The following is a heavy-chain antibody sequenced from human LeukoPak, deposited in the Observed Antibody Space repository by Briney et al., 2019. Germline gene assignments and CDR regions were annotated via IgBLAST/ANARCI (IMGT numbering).Heavy chain of an antibody. V-gene: IGHV4-39*01. CDR3: ARHSNDDGSGSYSEPVDV. CDR2: IHYTGAT. J-gene: IGHJ4*02. D-gene: IGHD3-10*01. Sequence: PSETLSLTCTVSSYSIASRNYYWGWIRQPPGKGLEWIGTIHYTGATYYNPSLKGRLTMFVDRSKNQFSLKMRSLTAADAALYFCARHSNDDGSGSYSEPVDVWGEGRLVVVSS. CDR1: SYSIASRNYY.